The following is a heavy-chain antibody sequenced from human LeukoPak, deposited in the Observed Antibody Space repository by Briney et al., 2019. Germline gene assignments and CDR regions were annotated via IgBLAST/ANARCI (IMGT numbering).Heavy chain of an antibody. Sequence: GGSLRLSCAASRFTFSSYGMHWVRQAPGKGLEWVAYIQHDGSNEQYADSVKGRFSISRDSSKNILYLQMDSLRAEDTAFYYCARDVKTYTSGSYDYWGQGTLVTVSS. CDR1: RFTFSSYG. V-gene: IGHV3-30*12. CDR2: IQHDGSNE. CDR3: ARDVKTYTSGSYDY. D-gene: IGHD3-10*01. J-gene: IGHJ4*02.